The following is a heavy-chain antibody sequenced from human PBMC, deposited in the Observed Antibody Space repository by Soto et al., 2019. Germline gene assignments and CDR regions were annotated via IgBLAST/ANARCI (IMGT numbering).Heavy chain of an antibody. CDR1: GGSISSSSYY. J-gene: IGHJ3*02. D-gene: IGHD2-15*01. CDR2: IYYSGST. Sequence: SETLSLTCTVSGGSISSSSYYWGWIRQPPGKGLEWIGSIYYSGSTYYNPSLKSRVTISVDTSKNQFSLKLSSVTAADTAVYYCARLYLGYCSGGSCYSHAFDIWGQGTMVTVSS. CDR3: ARLYLGYCSGGSCYSHAFDI. V-gene: IGHV4-39*01.